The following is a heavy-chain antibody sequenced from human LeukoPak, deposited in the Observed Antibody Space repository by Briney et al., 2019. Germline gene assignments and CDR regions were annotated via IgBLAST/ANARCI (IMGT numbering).Heavy chain of an antibody. V-gene: IGHV4-61*05. CDR3: ARTYYYDSSGPPGAFDI. Sequence: PSETLSLTCTVSGGSISSSSYYWSWIRQPPGKGLEWIGYIYYSGSTNYNPSLKSRVTISVDTSKNQFSLKLSSVTAADTAVYYCARTYYYDSSGPPGAFDIWGQGTMVTVSS. CDR2: IYYSGST. J-gene: IGHJ3*02. CDR1: GGSISSSSYY. D-gene: IGHD3-22*01.